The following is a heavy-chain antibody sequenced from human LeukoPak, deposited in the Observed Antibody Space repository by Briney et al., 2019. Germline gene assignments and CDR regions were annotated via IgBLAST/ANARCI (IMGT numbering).Heavy chain of an antibody. CDR2: ISYDGSNK. J-gene: IGHJ4*02. CDR3: ARSDYSSSQVDY. D-gene: IGHD6-6*01. V-gene: IGHV3-30*04. CDR1: GFTFSSYA. Sequence: GRSLRVSCAASGFTFSSYALHWVRQAPGKGLEWVAVISYDGSNKYYADSVKGRFTISRDNSKNTLHLQMNSLRAEDTAVYYCARSDYSSSQVDYWGQGSLVSVSS.